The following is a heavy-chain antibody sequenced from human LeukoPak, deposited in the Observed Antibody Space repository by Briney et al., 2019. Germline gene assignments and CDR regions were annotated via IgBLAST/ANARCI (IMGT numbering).Heavy chain of an antibody. D-gene: IGHD2-15*01. J-gene: IGHJ5*02. V-gene: IGHV1-69*04. Sequence: GASVMVSCKASGGTFSSYAISWVRQAPGQGLEWMGRIIPILGIANYAQKFQGRVTITADKSTSTAYMELSSLRSEDTAVYYCARVGPIPRVAAEGWFDPWGQGTLVTVSS. CDR1: GGTFSSYA. CDR3: ARVGPIPRVAAEGWFDP. CDR2: IIPILGIA.